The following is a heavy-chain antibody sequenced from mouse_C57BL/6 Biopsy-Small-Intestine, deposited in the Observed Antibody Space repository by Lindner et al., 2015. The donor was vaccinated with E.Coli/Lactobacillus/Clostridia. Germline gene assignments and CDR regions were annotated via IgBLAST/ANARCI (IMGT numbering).Heavy chain of an antibody. Sequence: VQLQESGAELARPGASVKLSCKASGYTFTSYGISWVKQRTGQGLEWIGEIYPRSGNTYYNEKFKGKATLTADKSSSTAYMELRSLTSEDSAVYFCARSVEGLLRPFDYWGQGTTLTVSS. D-gene: IGHD1-2*01. J-gene: IGHJ2*01. CDR2: IYPRSGNT. V-gene: IGHV1-81*01. CDR1: GYTFTSYG. CDR3: ARSVEGLLRPFDY.